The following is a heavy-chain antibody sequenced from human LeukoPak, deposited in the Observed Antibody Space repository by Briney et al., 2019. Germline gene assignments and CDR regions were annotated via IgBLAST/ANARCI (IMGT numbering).Heavy chain of an antibody. V-gene: IGHV4-39*01. CDR1: GGSISSSSYY. J-gene: IGHJ4*02. CDR3: ARVFKGY. Sequence: SETLSLTCTVSGGSISSSSYYWGWIRQPPGKGLEWIGSIYYSGSTYYNPSLKSRVTISVGTSKNQFSLKLSSVTAADTAVYYCARVFKGYWGQGTLVTVSS. CDR2: IYYSGST.